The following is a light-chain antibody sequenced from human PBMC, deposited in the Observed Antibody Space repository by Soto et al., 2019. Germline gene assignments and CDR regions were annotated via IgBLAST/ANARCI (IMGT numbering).Light chain of an antibody. CDR2: GAS. Sequence: EIVMTQSPATLSVSPGERATLSCRASQSVRSNLAWYQQKPGQAPSLLIYGASTRATGIPARFSGSGSGTEFTLPISSLQSEDFAVYYCQQYHNWPPWPLGQGTKVEIK. CDR1: QSVRSN. V-gene: IGKV3-15*01. CDR3: QQYHNWPPWP. J-gene: IGKJ1*01.